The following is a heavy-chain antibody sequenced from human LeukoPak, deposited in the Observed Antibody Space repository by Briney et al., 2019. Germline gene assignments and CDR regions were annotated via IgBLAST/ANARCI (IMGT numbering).Heavy chain of an antibody. D-gene: IGHD3-22*01. CDR1: GFTFDDYS. V-gene: IGHV3-9*01. CDR2: ISWHSRSI. Sequence: GRSLRLSCAASGFTFDDYSMHWVRQAPGRGLEWVAGISWHSRSIGYADSVKGRFAISRDNAKNSVSLQMNSLRTEDTALYYCTKDLSSQWFTDIRHYGMNVWGQGTTVAVSS. J-gene: IGHJ6*02. CDR3: TKDLSSQWFTDIRHYGMNV.